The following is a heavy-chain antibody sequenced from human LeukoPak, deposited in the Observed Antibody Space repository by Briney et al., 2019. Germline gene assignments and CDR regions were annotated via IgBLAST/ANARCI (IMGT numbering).Heavy chain of an antibody. D-gene: IGHD6-19*01. CDR2: IYYSGST. CDR1: GGSISSYY. Sequence: SETLSLTCTVSGGSISSYYWSWIRQPPGKGLAWIGYIYYSGSTNYNPSLKSRVTISVDTSKNQFSLKLSSVTAADTAVYYCARAVGYSSGWGLMVGFDPWGQGTLVTVSS. V-gene: IGHV4-59*01. CDR3: ARAVGYSSGWGLMVGFDP. J-gene: IGHJ5*02.